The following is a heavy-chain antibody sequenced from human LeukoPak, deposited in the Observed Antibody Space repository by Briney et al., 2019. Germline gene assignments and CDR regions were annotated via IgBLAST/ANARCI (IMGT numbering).Heavy chain of an antibody. Sequence: GGSLRLSCAASGFTFSSYAMHWVRQAPGKGLEWVAVISYDGSNKYYADSVKGRFTISRDNSKNTLYLQMNSLRAEDTAVYYCARGLLYGSGSYFLDYWGQGTLVTVSS. CDR2: ISYDGSNK. CDR1: GFTFSSYA. CDR3: ARGLLYGSGSYFLDY. J-gene: IGHJ4*02. D-gene: IGHD3-10*01. V-gene: IGHV3-30*04.